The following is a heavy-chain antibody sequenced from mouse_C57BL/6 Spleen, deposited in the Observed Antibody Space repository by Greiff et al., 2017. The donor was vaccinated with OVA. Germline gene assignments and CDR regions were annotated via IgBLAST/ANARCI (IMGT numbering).Heavy chain of an antibody. CDR2: ISSGSSTI. Sequence: EVKLVESGGGLVKPGGSLKLSCAASGFTFSDYGMHWVRQAPEKGLEWVAYISSGSSTIYYADTVKGRFTISRDNAKNTLFLQMTSLRSEDTAMYYCARPYGNYKAWFAYWGQGTLVTVSA. CDR3: ARPYGNYKAWFAY. D-gene: IGHD2-1*01. V-gene: IGHV5-17*01. J-gene: IGHJ3*01. CDR1: GFTFSDYG.